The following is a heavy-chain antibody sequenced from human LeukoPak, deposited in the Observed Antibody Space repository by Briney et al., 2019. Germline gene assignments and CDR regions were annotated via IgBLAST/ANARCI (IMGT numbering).Heavy chain of an antibody. CDR3: ARDSAFLAFDY. D-gene: IGHD2/OR15-2a*01. Sequence: SETLSLTCTVSGGSISSYYWSWIRQPPGKGLEWIGYIYYGGSTNYNPSLKSRVTISVDTSKNQFSLKLSSVTAADTAVYYCARDSAFLAFDYWGQGTLVTVSS. CDR1: GGSISSYY. V-gene: IGHV4-59*01. CDR2: IYYGGST. J-gene: IGHJ4*02.